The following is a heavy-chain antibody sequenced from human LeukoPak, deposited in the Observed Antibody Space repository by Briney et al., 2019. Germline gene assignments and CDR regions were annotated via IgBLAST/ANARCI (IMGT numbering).Heavy chain of an antibody. D-gene: IGHD4-11*01. CDR1: GYSISSGYY. Sequence: PSETLSLTCAVSGYSISSGYYWGWIRQPPGKGLEWIGSIYHSGSTYYNPSLKSRVTISVDTSKNQFSLKLSSVTAADTAVYYCARDYSNSAYYYYYYTDVWGKGTTVTVSS. V-gene: IGHV4-38-2*01. CDR2: IYHSGST. J-gene: IGHJ6*03. CDR3: ARDYSNSAYYYYYYTDV.